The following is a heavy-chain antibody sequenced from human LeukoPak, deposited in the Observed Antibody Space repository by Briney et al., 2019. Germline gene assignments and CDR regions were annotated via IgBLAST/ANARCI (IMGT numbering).Heavy chain of an antibody. V-gene: IGHV1-69*13. CDR3: AREVVVITYNWFDP. J-gene: IGHJ5*02. Sequence: SVKVSCKASGGTFSSYAISWVRQAPGQGLEWMGGIIPIFGTANYAQKFQGRVTITADESTSTAYMELRSLRSDDTAVYYCAREVVVITYNWFDPWGQGTLVTVSS. CDR1: GGTFSSYA. D-gene: IGHD3-22*01. CDR2: IIPIFGTA.